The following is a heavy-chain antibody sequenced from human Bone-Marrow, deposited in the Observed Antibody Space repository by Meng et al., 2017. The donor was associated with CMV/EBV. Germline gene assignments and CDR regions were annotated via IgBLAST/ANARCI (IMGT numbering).Heavy chain of an antibody. CDR3: AREFGFIYYYGMDV. Sequence: GESLKISCAASGFTFSSYWMSWVRQAPGKGLEWVANIKQDGSEKYYVDSVKGRFTISRDNAKNSLYLQMNSLRAEDTAVYYCAREFGFIYYYGMDVWGQGTTVTFSS. V-gene: IGHV3-7*01. CDR2: IKQDGSEK. CDR1: GFTFSSYW. D-gene: IGHD3-10*01. J-gene: IGHJ6*02.